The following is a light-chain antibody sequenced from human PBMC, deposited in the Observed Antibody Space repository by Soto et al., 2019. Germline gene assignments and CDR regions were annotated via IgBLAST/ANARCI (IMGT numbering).Light chain of an antibody. CDR3: QSADNSGSNYV. J-gene: IGLJ1*01. CDR2: KDT. CDR1: ALSKKN. V-gene: IGLV3-25*03. Sequence: SYELTQPPSVSVSPGQTARITCFGDALSKKNVSWYQQRPGQAPVLVIYKDTERPSGIPERFSGSTSGTTVTLTIGGVQAEDEADYFCQSADNSGSNYVFGTGTKVTVL.